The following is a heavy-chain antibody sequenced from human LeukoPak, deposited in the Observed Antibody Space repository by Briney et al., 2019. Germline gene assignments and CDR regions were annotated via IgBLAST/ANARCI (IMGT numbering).Heavy chain of an antibody. Sequence: GGSLRLSCAASGFTFGSYSMHWVSQAPGKGLEWVAVISYDGRNTYYAKSVKGRFTISRDDSKNTLYLQMNSLRADDTDVYYCARNSVTTGYYFDYWGQGTLVTVSS. D-gene: IGHD4-17*01. J-gene: IGHJ4*02. V-gene: IGHV3-30*04. CDR2: ISYDGRNT. CDR3: ARNSVTTGYYFDY. CDR1: GFTFGSYS.